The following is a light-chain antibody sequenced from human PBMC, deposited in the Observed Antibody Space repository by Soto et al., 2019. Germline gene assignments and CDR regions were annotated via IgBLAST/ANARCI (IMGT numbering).Light chain of an antibody. CDR2: DAY. CDR1: QIFRGL. CDR3: QQRHMWPIT. V-gene: IGKV3-11*01. Sequence: EVVFTHSPVTLSFSPGEMPTLCCTAIQIFRGLLAWYQQKPGQAPRLLIYDAYNRATGIPPRFSGSGSGTDFTLTISSLEPEDSAVYYCQQRHMWPITFGQGTRLEIK. J-gene: IGKJ5*01.